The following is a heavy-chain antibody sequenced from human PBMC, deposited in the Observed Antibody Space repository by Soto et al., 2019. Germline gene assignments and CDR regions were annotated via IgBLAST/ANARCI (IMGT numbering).Heavy chain of an antibody. CDR1: GGSFSGYY. CDR3: ARGKLSDYVWGSYRYHFDY. CDR2: INHSGST. D-gene: IGHD3-16*02. J-gene: IGHJ4*02. Sequence: PSDSLSIGCAVYGGSFSGYYWGGIRQPPGKGLEWIGEINHSGSTNYNPSLKSRVTISVDTSKNQFSLKLSSVTAADTAVYYCARGKLSDYVWGSYRYHFDYWGQGTVVTV. V-gene: IGHV4-34*01.